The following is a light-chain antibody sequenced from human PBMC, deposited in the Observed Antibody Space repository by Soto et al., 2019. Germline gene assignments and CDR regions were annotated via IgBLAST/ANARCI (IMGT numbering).Light chain of an antibody. Sequence: DNVLTQSPGTLSMPQGERATLSCRASQSVSSSYLAWYQQKPGQAPRLLIYRTSNRATGIPDRFSGSGSGTDFTLTISRLEPEDFAVYWCQQYDSSPRTFGQGTKVDI. CDR2: RTS. CDR1: QSVSSSY. CDR3: QQYDSSPRT. J-gene: IGKJ1*01. V-gene: IGKV3-20*01.